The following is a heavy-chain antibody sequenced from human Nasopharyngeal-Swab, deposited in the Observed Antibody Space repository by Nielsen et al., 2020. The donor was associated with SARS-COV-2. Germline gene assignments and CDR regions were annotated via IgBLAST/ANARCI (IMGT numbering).Heavy chain of an antibody. CDR1: GFTFDDYA. CDR2: INGDGNGP. D-gene: IGHD1-26*01. J-gene: IGHJ4*02. Sequence: GESLKISCAASGFTFDDYAMHWVRQAPGKGLEWVSLINGDGNGPYYGDSVKGRFTISRDNSKNSLYLQMNSLRTEDTALYYCAKDMAEVGATDYWGQGTLVTVSS. CDR3: AKDMAEVGATDY. V-gene: IGHV3-43*02.